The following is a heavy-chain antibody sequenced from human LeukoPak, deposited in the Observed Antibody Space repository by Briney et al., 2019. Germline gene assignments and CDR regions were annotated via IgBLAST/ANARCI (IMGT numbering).Heavy chain of an antibody. V-gene: IGHV3-21*01. CDR3: ARDGAAVAGTSDY. CDR1: GFTFSSYS. Sequence: GGSLRLSCAASGFTFSSYSMNWVRQAPGKGLEWVSSISSSSSYIYYADSVKGRFTISRDNAKNSLYLQMNSLRAEDTAVYYCARDGAAVAGTSDYWGQGTLVTVPS. D-gene: IGHD6-19*01. CDR2: ISSSSSYI. J-gene: IGHJ4*02.